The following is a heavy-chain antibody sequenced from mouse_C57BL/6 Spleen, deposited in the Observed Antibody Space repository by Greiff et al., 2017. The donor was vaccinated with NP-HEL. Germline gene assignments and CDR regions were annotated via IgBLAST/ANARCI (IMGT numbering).Heavy chain of an antibody. V-gene: IGHV1-42*01. Sequence: VQLQQSGPEPVKPGASVKISCKASGYSFTGYYMNWVKQSPEKSLEWIGEINPSTGGTTYNQKFKAKATLTVDKSSSTAYMQLKSLTSEDSAVYYCARYDYDWDYWGQGTTLTVSS. J-gene: IGHJ2*01. CDR1: GYSFTGYY. CDR2: INPSTGGT. CDR3: ARYDYDWDY. D-gene: IGHD2-4*01.